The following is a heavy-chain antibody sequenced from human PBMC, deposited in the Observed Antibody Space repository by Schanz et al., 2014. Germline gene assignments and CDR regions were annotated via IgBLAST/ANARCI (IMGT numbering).Heavy chain of an antibody. CDR1: GFNFANHA. Sequence: QVQLVESGGGVAQPGRSLRLSCAASGFNFANHAIHWVRQGQGNGLQWVAVISSDGSKKLYADSVKGRFTISRDNSQNTLYLQMNSLRAEDTAVYYCAKDYQDCSSTSCYLWENYYMDVWGKGTTVTVSS. CDR2: ISSDGSKK. V-gene: IGHV3-30*18. CDR3: AKDYQDCSSTSCYLWENYYMDV. J-gene: IGHJ6*03. D-gene: IGHD2-2*01.